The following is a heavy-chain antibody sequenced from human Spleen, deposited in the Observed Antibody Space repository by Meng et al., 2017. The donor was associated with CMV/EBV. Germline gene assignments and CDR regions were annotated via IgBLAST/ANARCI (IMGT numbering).Heavy chain of an antibody. CDR3: ARDLVGYDAFDV. CDR1: GYTFIAYY. J-gene: IGHJ3*01. Sequence: ASVKVSCKASGYTFIAYYMHWVRQAPGQGLEWMGRINPDGGTTTYSQKFQGGVTLTSDTSTNTVYMELSRLRYEDTAVYYCARDLVGYDAFDVWGQGTMVTVSS. D-gene: IGHD3-22*01. CDR2: INPDGGTT. V-gene: IGHV1-46*01.